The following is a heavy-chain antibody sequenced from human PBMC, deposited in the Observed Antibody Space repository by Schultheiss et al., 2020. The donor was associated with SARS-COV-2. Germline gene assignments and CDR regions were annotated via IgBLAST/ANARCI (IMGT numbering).Heavy chain of an antibody. CDR1: GFTFSDYY. CDR2: ISSSSSYT. J-gene: IGHJ4*02. CDR3: ARGFPYDFWSGYDVGFPYYFDY. D-gene: IGHD3-3*01. V-gene: IGHV3-11*06. Sequence: GGSLRLSCAASGFTFSDYYMSWIRQAPGKGLEWVLYISSSSSYTNYADSVKGRFTISRDNAKNSLYLQINSLRAEDTAVYYCARGFPYDFWSGYDVGFPYYFDYWGQGTLVTVSS.